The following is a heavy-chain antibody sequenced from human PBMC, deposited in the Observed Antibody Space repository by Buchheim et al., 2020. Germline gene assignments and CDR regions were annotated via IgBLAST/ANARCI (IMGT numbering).Heavy chain of an antibody. J-gene: IGHJ4*02. CDR1: GFTFSSYA. Sequence: QVQLVESGGGVVQPGRSLRLFCAASGFTFSSYAMHWVRQAPGKGLEWVAVISYDGSNKYYADSVKGRFTITRANSKNTLYLKMNSLRAEDTAVYYCARASGYYYDSSGTYWGQGTL. CDR3: ARASGYYYDSSGTY. V-gene: IGHV3-30*01. D-gene: IGHD3-22*01. CDR2: ISYDGSNK.